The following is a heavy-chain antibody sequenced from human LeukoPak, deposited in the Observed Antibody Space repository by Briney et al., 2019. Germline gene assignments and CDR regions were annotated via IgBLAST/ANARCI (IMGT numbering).Heavy chain of an antibody. D-gene: IGHD6-19*01. CDR1: GGTFSSYA. CDR3: ARGQQWLVRSMVY. V-gene: IGHV1-69*04. J-gene: IGHJ4*02. Sequence: GASVKVSCKASGGTFSSYAISWVRQAPGQGLEWMGRIIPILGIANYAQKFQGRVTITADKSTSTAYMELSSLRSEDTAVYYCARGQQWLVRSMVYWGQGTLVTVSS. CDR2: IIPILGIA.